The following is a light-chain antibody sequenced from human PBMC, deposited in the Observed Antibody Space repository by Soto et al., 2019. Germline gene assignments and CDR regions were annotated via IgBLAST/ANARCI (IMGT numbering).Light chain of an antibody. CDR3: QKYGNSRGK. Sequence: IVLTHSPATLSFSPLKIANLSFSSSQSVSSSYLAWYQQKPGQAPRLLIYNASSRATGIPDRFSGSGSGTNFTLTISRLEPEDFAVYYCQKYGNSRGKFGQGTKVDIK. V-gene: IGKV3-20*01. CDR2: NAS. CDR1: QSVSSSY. J-gene: IGKJ1*01.